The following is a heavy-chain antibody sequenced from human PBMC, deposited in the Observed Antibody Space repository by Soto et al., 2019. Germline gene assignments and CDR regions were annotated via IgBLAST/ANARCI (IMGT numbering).Heavy chain of an antibody. CDR3: ATDRGVTAAGFFDY. J-gene: IGHJ4*02. Sequence: EVQLLESGGGLVQPGGSLRLSCAASGFTFSSYAMTWVRQAPGKGLEWVSSISGSGVSTYYADSVKGRFTISRDNSKSTLYLQMNSLRAEDTALYYCATDRGVTAAGFFDYWGQGTLVTVSS. CDR1: GFTFSSYA. V-gene: IGHV3-23*01. D-gene: IGHD6-13*01. CDR2: ISGSGVST.